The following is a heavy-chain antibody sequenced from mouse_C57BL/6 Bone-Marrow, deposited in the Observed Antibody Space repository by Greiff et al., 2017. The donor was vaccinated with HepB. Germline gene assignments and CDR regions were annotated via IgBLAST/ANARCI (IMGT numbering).Heavy chain of an antibody. CDR3: ARGKRGFAY. V-gene: IGHV3-6*01. CDR2: ISYDGSN. Sequence: EVKLQESGPGLVKPSQSLSLTCSVTGYSITSGYYWNWIRQFPGNTLEWMGYISYDGSNNYNPSLKNRISITRDTSKNQFFLKLNSVTTEDTATYYCARGKRGFAYWGQGSLVTVSA. CDR1: GYSITSGYY. J-gene: IGHJ3*01.